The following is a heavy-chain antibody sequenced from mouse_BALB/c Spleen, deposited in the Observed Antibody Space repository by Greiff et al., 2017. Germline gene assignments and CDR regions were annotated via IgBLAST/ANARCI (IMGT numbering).Heavy chain of an antibody. V-gene: IGHV1-69*02. D-gene: IGHD2-1*01. CDR2: IYPSDSYT. J-gene: IGHJ2*01. CDR3: TRDGNYDYFDY. Sequence: QVQLQQPGAELVRPGASVKLSCKASGYTFTSYWINWVKQRPGQGLEWIGNIYPSDSYTNYNQKFKDKATLTVDKSSSTAYMQLSSPTSEDFAVYYCTRDGNYDYFDYWGQGTTLTVSS. CDR1: GYTFTSYW.